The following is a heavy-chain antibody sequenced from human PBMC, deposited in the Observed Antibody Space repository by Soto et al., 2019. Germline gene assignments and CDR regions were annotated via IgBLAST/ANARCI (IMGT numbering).Heavy chain of an antibody. V-gene: IGHV1-18*01. J-gene: IGHJ3*02. CDR2: ISAYTGDT. CDR3: AKDRDILTGYRVFQPNAFDI. CDR1: GYTFTRFG. Sequence: ASVKVSCMASGYTFTRFGITWVRQAPGQGLEWMGWISAYTGDTNYAQKLQGRVTMTTDTSTSTAYMELRSLRSDDTAVYYCAKDRDILTGYRVFQPNAFDIWGQGTMVTVSS. D-gene: IGHD3-9*01.